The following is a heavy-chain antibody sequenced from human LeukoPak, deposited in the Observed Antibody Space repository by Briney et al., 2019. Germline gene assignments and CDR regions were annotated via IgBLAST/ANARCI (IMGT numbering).Heavy chain of an antibody. CDR1: GFTFDDYG. D-gene: IGHD3-10*01. J-gene: IGHJ3*02. Sequence: GGSLRLSCAASGFTFDDYGMSWVRQAPGKGLEWVSGINWNGGSTGYADSVKGRFTISRDNAKNSLYLQMNSLRAEDTALYHCARCYYGSGSLITGAFDIWGQGTMVTASS. CDR3: ARCYYGSGSLITGAFDI. CDR2: INWNGGST. V-gene: IGHV3-20*01.